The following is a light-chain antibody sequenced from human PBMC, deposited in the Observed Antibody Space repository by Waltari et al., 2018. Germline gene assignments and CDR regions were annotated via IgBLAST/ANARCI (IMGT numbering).Light chain of an antibody. CDR2: GAS. J-gene: IGKJ1*01. V-gene: IGKV3-20*01. Sequence: EIVLTPSPGTLSLSPGESATLSCRASQSVSSSYLAWYQQTPCQAPRLLSSGASSRATGIPDRFSGSGSGTDFTLTISRLEPEDFAVYYCQQYGSSPWTFGQGTKVEIK. CDR3: QQYGSSPWT. CDR1: QSVSSSY.